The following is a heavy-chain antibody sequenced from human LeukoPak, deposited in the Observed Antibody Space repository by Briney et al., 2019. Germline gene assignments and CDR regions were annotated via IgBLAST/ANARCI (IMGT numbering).Heavy chain of an antibody. CDR3: ASGTRSYGDYEWGPNDY. J-gene: IGHJ4*02. CDR2: IIPNFGTA. V-gene: IGHV1-69*06. Sequence: SVKVSCKASGYIFTTYAMNWVRQAPGQGLEWMGGIIPNFGTANYAQKFQGRVTITADKSTSTAYMELSSLRSEDTAVYYCASGTRSYGDYEWGPNDYWGQGTLVTVSS. D-gene: IGHD4-17*01. CDR1: GYIFTTYA.